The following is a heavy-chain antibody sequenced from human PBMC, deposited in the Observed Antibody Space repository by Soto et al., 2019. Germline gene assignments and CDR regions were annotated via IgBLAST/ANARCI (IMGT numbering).Heavy chain of an antibody. J-gene: IGHJ5*02. CDR1: GGTFRTYA. CDR3: ARAGT. V-gene: IGHV1-69*01. Sequence: QVQLVQSGAEVKKPGSSVNVSCKVSGGTFRTYAINWVRQAPGQGLEWMGGITPISGATNHAQKFRGRVTISADESTSTAFMDLSSLRHNDTAVYYCARAGTWGQGSLVTVSS. CDR2: ITPISGAT.